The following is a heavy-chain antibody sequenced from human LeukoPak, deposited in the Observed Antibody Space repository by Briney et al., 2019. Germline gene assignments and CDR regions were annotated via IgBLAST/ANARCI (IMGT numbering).Heavy chain of an antibody. V-gene: IGHV3-30*02. CDR3: AKGMLSSYDRMTGYYHQNGLDL. CDR2: IRYDGSNK. CDR1: GLTFSSYG. J-gene: IGHJ3*01. Sequence: GGSLRLSCAASGLTFSSYGMHWVRQAPGKGLEWVAFIRYDGSNKYYADSVKGRFTISRDNSKNTLYLQMNSLRAEDTAVYYCAKGMLSSYDRMTGYYHQNGLDLWGQGTMVTVSP. D-gene: IGHD3-9*01.